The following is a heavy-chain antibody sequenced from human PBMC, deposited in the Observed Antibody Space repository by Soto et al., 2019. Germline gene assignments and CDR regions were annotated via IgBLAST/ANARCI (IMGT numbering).Heavy chain of an antibody. CDR2: ISSSSSTI. CDR1: GFTFSSYS. J-gene: IGHJ4*02. CDR3: ARGPSRAIFEVDY. Sequence: GGSLRLSCAASGFTFSSYSMNWVRQAPGKGLEWVSYISSSSSTIYYADSAKGRFTISRDNAKNSLYLQMNSLRAEDTAVYYCARGPSRAIFEVDYWGQGTLVTVSS. D-gene: IGHD3-3*01. V-gene: IGHV3-48*01.